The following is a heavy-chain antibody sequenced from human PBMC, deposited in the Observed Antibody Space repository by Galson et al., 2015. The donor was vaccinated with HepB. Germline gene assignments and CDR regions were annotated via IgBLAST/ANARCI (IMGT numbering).Heavy chain of an antibody. Sequence: SLRLSCAASGFTFSSYNMNWVRQAPGKGLEWVSYISSSSSTIYYADSVKGRFTISRDNAKNSLYLQMNSLRDEDTAVYYCARRITLVRGALLGMDVWGQGTTVSVSS. V-gene: IGHV3-48*02. D-gene: IGHD3-10*01. CDR3: ARRITLVRGALLGMDV. CDR1: GFTFSSYN. J-gene: IGHJ6*02. CDR2: ISSSSSTI.